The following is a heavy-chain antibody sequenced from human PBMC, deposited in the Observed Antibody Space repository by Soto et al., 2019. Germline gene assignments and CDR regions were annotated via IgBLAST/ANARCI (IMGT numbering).Heavy chain of an antibody. Sequence: PGGSLRLSCVASGFTIRTYSMNWVRQAPGKGLEWFSDISSSSSTIFYTDSVKGRFTVSRDNAKNSLYLQMNSLRAEDTALYYCVRLRSTTLGGGDAIEIWGQGKMVTVSS. V-gene: IGHV3-48*01. CDR3: VRLRSTTLGGGDAIEI. D-gene: IGHD4-17*01. J-gene: IGHJ3*02. CDR2: ISSSSSTI. CDR1: GFTIRTYS.